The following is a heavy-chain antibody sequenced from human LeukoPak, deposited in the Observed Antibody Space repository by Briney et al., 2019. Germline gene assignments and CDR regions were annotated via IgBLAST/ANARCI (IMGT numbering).Heavy chain of an antibody. J-gene: IGHJ4*02. CDR1: GGSISSSSYY. Sequence: KPSETLSLTFTVSGGSISSSSYYWSWIRQPPGKGLEWIGYIDYSGRTKYNPSLQSRVTISVDTSKTQFSLRLGSVTAADTAVYFCASYIPTPTTSPPLGYWGQGTLVTVSS. CDR2: IDYSGRT. V-gene: IGHV4-61*05. D-gene: IGHD1-1*01. CDR3: ASYIPTPTTSPPLGY.